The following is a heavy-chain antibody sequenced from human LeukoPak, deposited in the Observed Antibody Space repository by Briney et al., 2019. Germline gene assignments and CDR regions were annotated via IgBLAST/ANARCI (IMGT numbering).Heavy chain of an antibody. Sequence: SETLSLTCAVYGGSFSGYYWSWIRQPPGKGLEWIGEINHSGSTNYNPSLKSRVTISVDTSKNQFSLKLSSVTAADTAVYYWAKGRQYLKPGSGRSWDYWGQGTLGTVSS. CDR3: AKGRQYLKPGSGRSWDY. J-gene: IGHJ4*02. V-gene: IGHV4-34*01. D-gene: IGHD3-10*01. CDR1: GGSFSGYY. CDR2: INHSGST.